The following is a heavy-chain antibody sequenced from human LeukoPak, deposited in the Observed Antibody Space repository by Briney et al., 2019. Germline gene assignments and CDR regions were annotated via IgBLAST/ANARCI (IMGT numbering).Heavy chain of an antibody. J-gene: IGHJ4*02. CDR1: GFTFSSYW. D-gene: IGHD6-13*01. Sequence: PGGSLRLSCAASGFTFSSYWIHWVRQAPGKGLVWVSRINSDGSSTTYADSVKGRFTISRDNAKNSLYLQMNSLRVEDTAMYYCARVGAPGTADYWGQGILVTVSS. V-gene: IGHV3-74*01. CDR3: ARVGAPGTADY. CDR2: INSDGSST.